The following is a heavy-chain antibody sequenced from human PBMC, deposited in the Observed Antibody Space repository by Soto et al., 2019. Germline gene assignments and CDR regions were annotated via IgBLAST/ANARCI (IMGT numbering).Heavy chain of an antibody. D-gene: IGHD3-16*02. CDR3: ARLCFGGVIEMAPNFDY. Sequence: SDSMSLTCTVCGGCMYSTADYWGWIRQPPGKGLEWIGTIYYSGSTYYNPSLKSRVTISVDTSKNQFSLRLSSVTAADTAVYYCARLCFGGVIEMAPNFDYCGQGILVTVSS. CDR2: IYYSGST. J-gene: IGHJ4*02. V-gene: IGHV4-39*01. CDR1: GGCMYSTADY.